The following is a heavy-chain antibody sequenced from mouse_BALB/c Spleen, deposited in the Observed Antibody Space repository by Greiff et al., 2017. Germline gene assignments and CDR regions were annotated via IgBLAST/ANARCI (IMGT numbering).Heavy chain of an antibody. CDR3: AKDGFTSWFAY. D-gene: IGHD2-3*01. CDR2: IDPANGNT. CDR1: GFNIKDTY. J-gene: IGHJ3*01. V-gene: IGHV14-3*02. Sequence: VHVKQSGAELVKPGASVKLSCTASGFNIKDTYMHWVKQRPEQGLEWIGRIDPANGNTKYDPKFQGKATITADTSSNTAYLQLSSLTSEDTAVYYCAKDGFTSWFAYWGQGTLVTVSA.